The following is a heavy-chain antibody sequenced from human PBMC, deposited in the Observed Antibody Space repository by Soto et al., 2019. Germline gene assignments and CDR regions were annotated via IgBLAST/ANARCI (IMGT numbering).Heavy chain of an antibody. CDR3: AGSSGTSYIWFDP. CDR2: ISAYNGDS. Sequence: QVQLVQSATEVKKPGASVKVSCKSSGYAFSTYGISWVRQAPGQGLEWMAWISAYNGDSNYAQHLQDRVTLTTDTSTSTAYMELRSLRSDDTAVYFCAGSSGTSYIWFDPWGQGTLVIVSP. V-gene: IGHV1-18*01. J-gene: IGHJ5*02. D-gene: IGHD1-26*01. CDR1: GYAFSTYG.